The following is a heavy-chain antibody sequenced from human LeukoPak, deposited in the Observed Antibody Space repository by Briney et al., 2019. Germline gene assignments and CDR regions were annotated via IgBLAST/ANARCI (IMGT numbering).Heavy chain of an antibody. Sequence: ASVTVSCKASGYTFTSYYMHWVRQAPGQGLEWMGWINPNSGGTNYAQKFQGRVTMTRDTSISTAYMELSRLRSDDTAVYYCARSLYRNWFDPWGQGTLVTVSS. D-gene: IGHD5-12*01. CDR1: GYTFTSYY. V-gene: IGHV1-2*02. J-gene: IGHJ5*02. CDR2: INPNSGGT. CDR3: ARSLYRNWFDP.